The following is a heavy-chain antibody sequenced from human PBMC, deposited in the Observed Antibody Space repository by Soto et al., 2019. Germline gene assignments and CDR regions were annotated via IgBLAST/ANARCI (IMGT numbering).Heavy chain of an antibody. CDR2: ISWNSGSI. J-gene: IGHJ6*02. V-gene: IGHV3-9*01. Sequence: GGSLRLSCAASGFTFDDYAMHWVRQAPGKGLEWVSGISWNSGSIGYADSVKGRFTISRDNAKNSLYLQMNSLRAEDTALYYCAKGGQQWLVRRGYYYYGMDVWGQETTVTVSS. D-gene: IGHD6-19*01. CDR1: GFTFDDYA. CDR3: AKGGQQWLVRRGYYYYGMDV.